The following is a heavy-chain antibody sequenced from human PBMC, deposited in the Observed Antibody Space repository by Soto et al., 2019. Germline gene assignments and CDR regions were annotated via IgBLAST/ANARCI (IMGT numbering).Heavy chain of an antibody. D-gene: IGHD3-10*01. CDR2: ISHSGRT. J-gene: IGHJ4*02. V-gene: IGHV4-61*01. Sequence: QVQLQESGPGLVKPSETLSLICTVSGASLRSGSYYWSWIRQPPGKGLEWIGYISHSGRTNYDHSLKSRLTMSVATSQNQFSLQRTSVMGADTAVYYCSYGSSCDYGGQGTLVTVPS. CDR3: SYGSSCDY. CDR1: GASLRSGSYY.